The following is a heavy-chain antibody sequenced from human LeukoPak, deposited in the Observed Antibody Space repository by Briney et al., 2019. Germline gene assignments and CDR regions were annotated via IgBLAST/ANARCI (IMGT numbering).Heavy chain of an antibody. D-gene: IGHD1-26*01. CDR2: IYYSGST. CDR3: ATQGATLYYFDY. V-gene: IGHV4-39*01. Sequence: SETLSLTCTVSGGSISSSSYYWGWIRQPPGKGLEWIGSIYYSGSTYYNPSLKSRVTISVDTSKNQFSLKLSAVTAADTAVYYCATQGATLYYFDYWGQGTLVTVSS. J-gene: IGHJ4*02. CDR1: GGSISSSSYY.